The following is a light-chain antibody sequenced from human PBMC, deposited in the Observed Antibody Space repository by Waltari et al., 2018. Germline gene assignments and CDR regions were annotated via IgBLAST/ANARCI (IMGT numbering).Light chain of an antibody. V-gene: IGKV3-11*01. CDR2: DAS. J-gene: IGKJ4*01. Sequence: ILLTQSPATLSLSPGERATLSCRASQSVSYYLAWYQQRPGQAPRLLIYDASSRATGIPARFSGSGSETDFTLTISSLEPEDFAVYYCQQRRTWPLTFGGGTKVEI. CDR1: QSVSYY. CDR3: QQRRTWPLT.